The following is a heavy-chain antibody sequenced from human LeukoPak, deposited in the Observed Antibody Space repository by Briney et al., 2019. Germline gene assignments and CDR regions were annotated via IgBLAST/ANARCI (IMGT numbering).Heavy chain of an antibody. D-gene: IGHD3-22*01. Sequence: ASVKVSCKASGYTFTSYAMNWVRQAPGQGLEWMGWINTNTGNPTYAQGFTGRFVFSLDTSVSTAYLQISSLKAEDTAVYYCARANYYDSSGYYSTGQDAFDIWGQGTMVTVSS. CDR1: GYTFTSYA. CDR2: INTNTGNP. J-gene: IGHJ3*02. CDR3: ARANYYDSSGYYSTGQDAFDI. V-gene: IGHV7-4-1*02.